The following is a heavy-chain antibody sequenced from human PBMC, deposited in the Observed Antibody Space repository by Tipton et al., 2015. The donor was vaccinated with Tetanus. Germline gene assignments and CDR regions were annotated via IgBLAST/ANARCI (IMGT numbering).Heavy chain of an antibody. Sequence: SLRLSCAASGFTFSSYAMHWVRQAPGKGLEWVAVISYDGSNKYYADSVKGRFTISRDNSKNTLYLQMNSLRAEDTAVYYCARGDSSSWSKDRWGQGTLVTVSS. CDR1: GFTFSSYA. V-gene: IGHV3-30-3*01. CDR2: ISYDGSNK. J-gene: IGHJ5*02. CDR3: ARGDSSSWSKDR. D-gene: IGHD6-13*01.